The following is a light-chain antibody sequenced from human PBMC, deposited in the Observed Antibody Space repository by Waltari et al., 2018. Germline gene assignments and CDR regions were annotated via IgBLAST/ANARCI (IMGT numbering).Light chain of an antibody. Sequence: QSVLTQPPSASGTPGQRVTISCSGSRSNIGNNYVSWYQQLPGTAPKLRIYRNNQRPSGVPDRFSGSKSGTSASLAISGLRSEEEADYYCAVWDDSLSGRVFGGGTKVTVL. V-gene: IGLV1-47*01. CDR3: AVWDDSLSGRV. CDR2: RNN. J-gene: IGLJ3*02. CDR1: RSNIGNNY.